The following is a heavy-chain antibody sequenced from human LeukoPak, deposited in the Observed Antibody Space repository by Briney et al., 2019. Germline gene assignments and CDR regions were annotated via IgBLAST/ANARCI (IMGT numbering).Heavy chain of an antibody. CDR3: ASSPGDTAMVRGY. V-gene: IGHV1-2*02. Sequence: ASVKVSCKASGYTFTGYYMHWVRQAPGQGLEWMGWINPNSGGTNYAQKFQGRVTMTRDTSISTAYMELSRLRSDDTAVYYCASSPGDTAMVRGYWGQGTLVTVSS. J-gene: IGHJ4*02. D-gene: IGHD5-18*01. CDR1: GYTFTGYY. CDR2: INPNSGGT.